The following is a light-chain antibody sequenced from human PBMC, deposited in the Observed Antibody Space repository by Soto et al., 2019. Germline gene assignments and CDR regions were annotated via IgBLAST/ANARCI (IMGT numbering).Light chain of an antibody. CDR2: DAS. Sequence: AIQLTQSPSSLSASVGDRVTITCRASQGITGALAWYQQKPGEPPKLLIYDASSLESGVPSRFSGSGSGTDFTLTISSLQPEDSATYFCQQFNNYLLTFGGGTKVDIK. CDR1: QGITGA. CDR3: QQFNNYLLT. V-gene: IGKV1D-13*01. J-gene: IGKJ4*01.